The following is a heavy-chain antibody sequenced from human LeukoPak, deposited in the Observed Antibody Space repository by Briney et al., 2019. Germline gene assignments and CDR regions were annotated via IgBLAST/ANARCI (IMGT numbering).Heavy chain of an antibody. CDR1: GYTFTKYA. CDR3: ANCYDSSGFFAY. CDR2: IDTNTGNP. Sequence: GASVRVSCKGSGYTFTKYAISWVRQAPGLRLEYMGWIDTNTGNPTYAQGFTGRFVFSLDTSVSTAYLQISSLKAEDSAIYFCANCYDSSGFFAYWGQGTLVTVSS. J-gene: IGHJ4*02. D-gene: IGHD3-22*01. V-gene: IGHV7-4-1*02.